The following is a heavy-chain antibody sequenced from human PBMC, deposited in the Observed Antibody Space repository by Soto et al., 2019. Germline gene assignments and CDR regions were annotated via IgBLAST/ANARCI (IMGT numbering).Heavy chain of an antibody. D-gene: IGHD3-10*01. Sequence: DVQLLESGGHLVQPGGSLRLSCAASGFTFSSYAMSWVRQAPEKGLEWVSSVSAGGDTTYYSDSVKGRFTISRDNSNNALFLQMNSLRIEDTALYYCARGDRGGSGSPASYYYSGLDVWGQGTTVTVS. CDR2: VSAGGDTT. CDR1: GFTFSSYA. J-gene: IGHJ6*02. V-gene: IGHV3-23*01. CDR3: ARGDRGGSGSPASYYYSGLDV.